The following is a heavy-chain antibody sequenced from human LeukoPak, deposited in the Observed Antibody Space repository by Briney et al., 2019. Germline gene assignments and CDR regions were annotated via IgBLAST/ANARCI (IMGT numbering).Heavy chain of an antibody. CDR3: AGDLFPGSSGGVIKTMYT. CDR1: SYSFTSYG. CDR2: INAYNGDT. J-gene: IGHJ6*02. Sequence: ASVKVSCKASSYSFTSYGFSWGRQAPRQGLEWMGWINAYNGDTKYAQQIQGRVTMTTDTSTSTAYMELKSLRSDETAGYYCAGDLFPGSSGGVIKTMYTWGEGAT. D-gene: IGHD3-3*01. V-gene: IGHV1-18*01.